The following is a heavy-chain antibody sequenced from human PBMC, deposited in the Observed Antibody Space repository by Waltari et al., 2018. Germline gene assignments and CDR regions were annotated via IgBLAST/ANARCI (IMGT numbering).Heavy chain of an antibody. J-gene: IGHJ5*02. CDR3: ARIRVVVPAADSYNWFDP. CDR2: FYHSGST. CDR1: GYSISSGYY. D-gene: IGHD2-2*01. Sequence: QVQLQESGPGLVKPSETLSLTCAVSGYSISSGYYWGWLRQPPGKGLEWIGSFYHSGSTYYNPSLKSRVTISVDTSKNQFSLKLSSVTAADTAVYYCARIRVVVPAADSYNWFDPWGQGTLVTVSS. V-gene: IGHV4-38-2*01.